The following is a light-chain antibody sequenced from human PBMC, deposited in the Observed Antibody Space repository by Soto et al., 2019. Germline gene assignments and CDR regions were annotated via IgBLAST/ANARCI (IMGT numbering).Light chain of an antibody. CDR1: SSDVIGYNF. Sequence: QSVLTQPASVSGSPGQSIAISCTGTSSDVIGYNFVSWYQQHPDKAPKLIVYEVTHRPSGVSNRFSGSKSGNTASLTISGLQGEDEADYYCSSLSGGNIRVFGTGTKVTVL. V-gene: IGLV2-14*01. CDR2: EVT. CDR3: SSLSGGNIRV. J-gene: IGLJ1*01.